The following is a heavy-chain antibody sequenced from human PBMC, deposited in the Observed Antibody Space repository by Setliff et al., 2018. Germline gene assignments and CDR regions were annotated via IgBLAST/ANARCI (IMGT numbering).Heavy chain of an antibody. CDR1: GGSISSRSYY. CDR3: ARGRRRGRCSGSSCTYDPFDI. V-gene: IGHV4-39*07. Sequence: SETLSLTCTVSGGSISSRSYYWGWIRQPPGKGLEWIGSIYHSGSSYYNPSLRSRVTISVDTSKNQFSLILRSVTAADTAVDYCARGRRRGRCSGSSCTYDPFDIWGQVTPVNV. J-gene: IGHJ3*02. D-gene: IGHD2-15*01. CDR2: IYHSGSS.